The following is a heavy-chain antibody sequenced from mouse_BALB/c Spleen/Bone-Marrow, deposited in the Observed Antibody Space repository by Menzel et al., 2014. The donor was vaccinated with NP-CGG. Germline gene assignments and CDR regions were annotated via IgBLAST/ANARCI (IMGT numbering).Heavy chain of an antibody. CDR3: ARVTSSAVGAMDY. V-gene: IGHV2-9*02. CDR2: IWAGGST. CDR1: GFSLTNYG. J-gene: IGHJ4*01. D-gene: IGHD3-2*02. Sequence: VMLVESGPGLVAPSQSLSITCTVSGFSLTNYGVHWVRQPPGEGLEWLGVIWAGGSTNYNSALMSRLSISKDNSKSQVFLKMISLQTDDTAMYYCARVTSSAVGAMDYWGQGTSVTVSS.